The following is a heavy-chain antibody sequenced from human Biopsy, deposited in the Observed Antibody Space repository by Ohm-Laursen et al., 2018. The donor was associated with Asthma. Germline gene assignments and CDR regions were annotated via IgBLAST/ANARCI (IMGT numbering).Heavy chain of an antibody. Sequence: ASVKVSCKVSGYTFTSYYIHWVRQAPGQGLEWVGIINPPTGDTSYAQKFLGRVTVTRNTSTSTVYMELSSLRSEDTAVYYCALSQFDYWGQGTLLTVSS. J-gene: IGHJ4*02. CDR3: ALSQFDY. V-gene: IGHV1-46*01. CDR2: INPPTGDT. CDR1: GYTFTSYY.